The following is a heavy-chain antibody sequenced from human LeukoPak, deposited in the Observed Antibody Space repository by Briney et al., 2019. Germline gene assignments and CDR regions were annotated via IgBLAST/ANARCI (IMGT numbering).Heavy chain of an antibody. CDR1: GFSMSVYW. CDR3: ARNWGAYYHFFDY. D-gene: IGHD3-22*01. V-gene: IGHV3-7*01. J-gene: IGHJ4*02. CDR2: IKQDGSER. Sequence: GGSLRLSCKASGFSMSVYWMSWVRQAPGKGLEWVGNIKQDGSERNYVDSVKGRFTISRDNAKKSLYLQMNSLRAEDTAVYYCARNWGAYYHFFDYWGQGPLVTVSS.